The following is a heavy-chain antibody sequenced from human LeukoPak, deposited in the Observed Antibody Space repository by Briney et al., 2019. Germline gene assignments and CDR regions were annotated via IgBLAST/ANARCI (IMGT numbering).Heavy chain of an antibody. CDR2: MNPNSGNT. CDR1: GYTFTSYD. D-gene: IGHD3-9*01. V-gene: IGHV1-8*03. Sequence: ASVKVSCKASGYTFTSYDINWVRQATGQGLEWMGWMNPNSGNTGYAQKFQGRVTITRNTSISTAYMELSSLRSEDTAVYYCARVRGEGAHMVPTVLRYFDWTRYYYYYYMDVWGKGTTVTVSS. CDR3: ARVRGEGAHMVPTVLRYFDWTRYYYYYYMDV. J-gene: IGHJ6*03.